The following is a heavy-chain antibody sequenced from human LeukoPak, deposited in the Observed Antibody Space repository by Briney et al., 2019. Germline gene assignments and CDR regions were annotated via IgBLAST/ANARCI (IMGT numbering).Heavy chain of an antibody. J-gene: IGHJ4*02. D-gene: IGHD1-26*01. CDR3: ARVECTSGSYHAFDY. Sequence: GGSLRLSCAASGFTFSSYGMHWVRQAPGKGLEWVAVIWYDGSNKYYADSVKGRFTISRDNSKNTLYLQMNSLRAEDTAVYYCARVECTSGSYHAFDYWGQGTLVTVSS. CDR1: GFTFSSYG. CDR2: IWYDGSNK. V-gene: IGHV3-33*01.